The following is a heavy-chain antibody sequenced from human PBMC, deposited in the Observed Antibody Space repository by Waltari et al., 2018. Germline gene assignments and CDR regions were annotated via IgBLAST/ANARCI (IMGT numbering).Heavy chain of an antibody. CDR1: GFTFSSYG. CDR2: IWYDGSNK. J-gene: IGHJ4*02. Sequence: QVQLVESGGGVVQPGRSLRLSCAASGFTFSSYGMHWVRQAPGKGLEWVAVIWYDGSNKYYADSVKGRFTISRDNSKNTLYLQMNSLRAEDTAVYYCAKDKMRVIANYELDYWGQGTLVTVSS. V-gene: IGHV3-33*06. D-gene: IGHD2-21*01. CDR3: AKDKMRVIANYELDY.